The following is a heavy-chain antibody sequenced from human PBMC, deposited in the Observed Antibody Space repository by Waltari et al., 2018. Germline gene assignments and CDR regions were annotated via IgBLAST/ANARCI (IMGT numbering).Heavy chain of an antibody. D-gene: IGHD6-19*01. V-gene: IGHV4-59*01. CDR1: GGSISSYY. CDR2: IYYSGST. J-gene: IGHJ6*02. Sequence: QVQLQESGPGLVKPSETLSLTCTVSGGSISSYYWSWIRQPPGKGLEWIGYIYYSGSTNYNPSLKSRVTISVDTSKNQFSLKLSSVTAADTAVYYCARGNGWFRGYYYYGMDVWGQGTTVTVSS. CDR3: ARGNGWFRGYYYYGMDV.